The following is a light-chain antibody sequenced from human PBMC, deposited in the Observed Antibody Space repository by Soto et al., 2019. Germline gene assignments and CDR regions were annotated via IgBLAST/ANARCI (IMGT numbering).Light chain of an antibody. Sequence: VLTQSPVTLSLSPGDRATLSCRASQSVSTYLAWYRKVPGQPPRLLIYDTTNRAAGIPPRFSGSRSGTDLTLTISSVEPEDFALYYCHQRNTFGQGTRLESK. CDR1: QSVSTY. J-gene: IGKJ5*01. CDR2: DTT. CDR3: HQRNT. V-gene: IGKV3-11*01.